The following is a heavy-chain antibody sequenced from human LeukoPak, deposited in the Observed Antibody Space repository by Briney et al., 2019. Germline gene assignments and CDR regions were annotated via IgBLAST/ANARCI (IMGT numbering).Heavy chain of an antibody. J-gene: IGHJ6*02. CDR2: IYYSGST. V-gene: IGHV4-31*03. CDR1: GGSISSGGYY. CDR3: ARGGPKDGMDV. Sequence: SETLSLTCTVSGGSISSGGYYWSWIRQHPGKGLEWIGYIYYSGSTYYNPSLKSRVTISVDTSKNQFSLKLSSVTAADTAVYYCARGGPKDGMDVWGQGTTVTVSS.